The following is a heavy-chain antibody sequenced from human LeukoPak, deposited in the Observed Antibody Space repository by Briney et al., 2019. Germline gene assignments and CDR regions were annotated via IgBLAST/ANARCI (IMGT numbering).Heavy chain of an antibody. D-gene: IGHD5/OR15-5a*01. V-gene: IGHV4-39*01. CDR1: GGSISSSSYY. Sequence: PSETLSLTCTVSGGSISSSSYYWGWIRQPPGKGLEWIGSIYYSGSTYYNPSLKSRVTISVDTSKNQFSLKLSSVTAADTAVYYCARQKRIYDCWGQGTLVTVSS. CDR2: IYYSGST. J-gene: IGHJ4*02. CDR3: ARQKRIYDC.